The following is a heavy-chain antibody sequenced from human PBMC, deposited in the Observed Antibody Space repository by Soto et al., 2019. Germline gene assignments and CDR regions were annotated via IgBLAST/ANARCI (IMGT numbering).Heavy chain of an antibody. J-gene: IGHJ4*02. D-gene: IGHD2-21*02. CDR1: GFTFSPYT. CDR3: ARGGGFCGADCYKGGIDY. V-gene: IGHV3-30-3*01. CDR2: ISYDGSDK. Sequence: QVQLVESGGGVGQPGRSLRLSCAASGFTFSPYTMHWVRQTPGKGLEWVAVISYDGSDKNYADSVRGRFTISRDNSKNTLFLQMHSLRAEDTALYYCARGGGFCGADCYKGGIDYWGQGALVTVSS.